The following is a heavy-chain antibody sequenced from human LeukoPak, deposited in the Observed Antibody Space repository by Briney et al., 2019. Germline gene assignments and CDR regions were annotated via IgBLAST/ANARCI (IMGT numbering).Heavy chain of an antibody. V-gene: IGHV3-30*02. CDR1: GFTFRSHD. D-gene: IGHD2-21*01. Sequence: GGSLRLSCAASGFTFRSHDMHWVRQAPGKGLKWVTSVRFDGSDKKYADSVKGRFTISRDNSKNTLSLQMISLRTEDTAMYYCAKSLCPDAFDIWGPGTMVTVS. J-gene: IGHJ3*02. CDR3: AKSLCPDAFDI. CDR2: VRFDGSDK.